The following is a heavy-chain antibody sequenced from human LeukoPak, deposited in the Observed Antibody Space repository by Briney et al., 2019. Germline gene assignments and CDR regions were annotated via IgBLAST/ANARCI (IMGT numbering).Heavy chain of an antibody. V-gene: IGHV3-53*01. CDR1: GFTVSSNY. D-gene: IGHD3-16*01. CDR2: IYSGGST. Sequence: GGSLRLSCAASGFTVSSNYMSWVRQAPGKGLEWVSVIYSGGSTYYADSVKGRFTISRDNSKNTLYLQMNSLRAEDTAVYYCAREYVWGSAPFISLWGQGTLVTVSS. CDR3: AREYVWGSAPFISL. J-gene: IGHJ4*02.